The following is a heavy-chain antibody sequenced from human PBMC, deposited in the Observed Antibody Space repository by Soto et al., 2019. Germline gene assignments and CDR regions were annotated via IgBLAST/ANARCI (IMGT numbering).Heavy chain of an antibody. Sequence: QITLKEAGPTLVKPTQTLTLTCSFSGFSLITSGVGVGWIRQPPGKALEWLALIYWDDDKGYSTSLKSRLTITKDTSRNQVVHTMTNIDPADTATYYCAHTMAPRIFDYWGQGTLVTVSS. CDR2: IYWDDDK. J-gene: IGHJ4*02. CDR3: AHTMAPRIFDY. V-gene: IGHV2-5*02. CDR1: GFSLITSGVG.